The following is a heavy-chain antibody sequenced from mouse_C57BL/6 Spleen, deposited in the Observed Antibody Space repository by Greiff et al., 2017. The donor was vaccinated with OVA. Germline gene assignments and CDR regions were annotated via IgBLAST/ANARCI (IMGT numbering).Heavy chain of an antibody. Sequence: EVKLVESGGGLVKPGGSLKLSCAASGFTFSSSTMSWVRQTPEKRLELVATISGGGGNTYYPTSVQGRFTISRDNAKNTLYLQMSSLRSEDTALYYCARRDYGSSYDAMDYWGQGTSVTVSS. V-gene: IGHV5-9*01. CDR3: ARRDYGSSYDAMDY. CDR1: GFTFSSST. CDR2: ISGGGGNT. D-gene: IGHD1-1*01. J-gene: IGHJ4*01.